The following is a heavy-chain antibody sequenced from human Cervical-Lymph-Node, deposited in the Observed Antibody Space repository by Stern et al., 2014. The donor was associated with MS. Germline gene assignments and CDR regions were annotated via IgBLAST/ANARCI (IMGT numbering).Heavy chain of an antibody. CDR3: ARGGSGSSNRFMDV. J-gene: IGHJ6*02. CDR2: INAGNGNT. V-gene: IGHV1-3*01. Sequence: VQLVESGAEVKKPGASVKVSCKASGYTFTRYAMHWVRQAPGQRLEWMGWINAGNGNTKYSQKFQGRVTITRDTSASTAYMELSSLRSEDTAVYYCARGGSGSSNRFMDVWGQGTTVTVSS. CDR1: GYTFTRYA. D-gene: IGHD6-19*01.